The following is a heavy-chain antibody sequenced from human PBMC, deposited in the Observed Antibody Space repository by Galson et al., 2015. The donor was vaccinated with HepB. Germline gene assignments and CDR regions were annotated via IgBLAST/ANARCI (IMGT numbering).Heavy chain of an antibody. CDR2: IWHDGSNK. Sequence: SLRLSCAASGFTFSSYGMHWVRQAPGKGLEWVAFIWHDGSNKYYADSVKGRFTISSDNSKNTLYLQLNSLRAEDTAVYYCARDRIGSNSGSYLFDFWGQGTLVTVSS. D-gene: IGHD3-10*01. J-gene: IGHJ4*02. V-gene: IGHV3-30*02. CDR1: GFTFSSYG. CDR3: ARDRIGSNSGSYLFDF.